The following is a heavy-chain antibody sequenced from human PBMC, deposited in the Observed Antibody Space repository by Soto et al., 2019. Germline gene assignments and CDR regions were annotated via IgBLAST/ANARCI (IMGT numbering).Heavy chain of an antibody. CDR1: GFTFSSYG. D-gene: IGHD3-10*01. J-gene: IGHJ4*02. Sequence: GGSLRLSCAASGFTFSSYGMHWVRQAPGKGLEWVAVIWYDGSNKYYADSVKGRFTISRDNSKNTLYLQMNSLRAEDTAVYYCARDQEAGNPFGEVDYWGQGTLVTVSS. CDR3: ARDQEAGNPFGEVDY. CDR2: IWYDGSNK. V-gene: IGHV3-33*01.